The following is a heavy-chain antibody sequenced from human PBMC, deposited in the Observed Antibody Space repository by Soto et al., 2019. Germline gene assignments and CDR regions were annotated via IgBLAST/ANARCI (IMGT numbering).Heavy chain of an antibody. Sequence: SETLSLTCAVSGGSISSGGYSWSWIRQPPGKGLEWIGYIYHSGSTYYNPSLKSRVTISVDTSNNQFSLQLSSVTAADTAVYYCARQIRVVGATNDYWGQGTLVTVSS. D-gene: IGHD1-26*01. V-gene: IGHV4-30-2*03. CDR2: IYHSGST. J-gene: IGHJ4*02. CDR1: GGSISSGGYS. CDR3: ARQIRVVGATNDY.